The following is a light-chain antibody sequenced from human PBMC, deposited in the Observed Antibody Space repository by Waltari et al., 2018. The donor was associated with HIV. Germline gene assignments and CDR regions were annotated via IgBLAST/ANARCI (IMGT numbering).Light chain of an antibody. V-gene: IGKV1-12*01. CDR3: QQANSFPLT. CDR2: AAS. CDR1: QGIRSW. J-gene: IGKJ4*01. Sequence: DIQMTQSPSSVSASVGDRVTIPCRASQGIRSWLAWYQQRPGKPPKLLIYAASSLQSGVPSRFIGSGSGTDFTLTISSLQPEDFATYYCQQANSFPLTFGGGTKVEIK.